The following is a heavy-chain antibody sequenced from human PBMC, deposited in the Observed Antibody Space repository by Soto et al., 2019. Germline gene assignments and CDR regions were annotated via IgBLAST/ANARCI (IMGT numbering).Heavy chain of an antibody. D-gene: IGHD4-17*01. CDR2: IYHSGST. CDR3: ARGKGDYGDYVHYYYGMDV. J-gene: IGHJ6*02. CDR1: GGSISSSNW. Sequence: QVQLQESGPGLVKPSGTLSLTCAVSGGSISSSNWWSWVRQPPGKGLEWIGEIYHSGSTNYNPSLKSRVTISVDKSKNQFSLKLSSVTAADTAVYYCARGKGDYGDYVHYYYGMDVWGQGTTVTVSS. V-gene: IGHV4-4*02.